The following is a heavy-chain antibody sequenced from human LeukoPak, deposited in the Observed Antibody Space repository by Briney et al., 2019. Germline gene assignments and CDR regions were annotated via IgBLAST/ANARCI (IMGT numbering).Heavy chain of an antibody. V-gene: IGHV4-34*01. CDR1: GGSFSGYY. J-gene: IGHJ6*02. CDR2: INHSGST. CDR3: ARGHPSYDFWSGYRAGYYYYGMDV. Sequence: SETLSLTCAVYGGSFSGYYRSWIRQPPGKGLEWIGEINHSGSTNYNPSLKSRVTISVDTSKNQFSLKLSSVTAADTAVYYCARGHPSYDFWSGYRAGYYYYGMDVWGQGTTVTVSS. D-gene: IGHD3-3*01.